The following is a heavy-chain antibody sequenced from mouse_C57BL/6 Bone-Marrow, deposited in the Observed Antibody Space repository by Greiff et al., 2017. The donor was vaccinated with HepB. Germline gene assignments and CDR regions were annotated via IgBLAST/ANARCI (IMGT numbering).Heavy chain of an antibody. CDR3: ATLWLRRGYYYAMDY. D-gene: IGHD2-2*01. CDR1: GYTFTSYW. V-gene: IGHV1-69*01. CDR2: IDPSDSYT. Sequence: QVQLKQPGAELVMPGASVKLSCKASGYTFTSYWMHWVKQRPGQGLEWIGEIDPSDSYTNYNQKFKGKSTLTVDKSSSTAYMQLSSLTSEDSAVYYCATLWLRRGYYYAMDYWGQGTSVTVSS. J-gene: IGHJ4*01.